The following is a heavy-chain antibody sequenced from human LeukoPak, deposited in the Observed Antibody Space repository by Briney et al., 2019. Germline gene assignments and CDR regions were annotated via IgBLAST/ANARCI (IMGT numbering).Heavy chain of an antibody. J-gene: IGHJ6*03. CDR3: GRGGRSRGMRLTPSYYYYYMDV. D-gene: IGHD3-16*01. CDR1: GGSFSGFS. Sequence: SETLSLTCAVYGGSFSGFSWSWIRHPPGKGLEWLGEINHSGSTNYNPSLKSRVTISVDTSKNQFSLKLTSLSAGDAALYYCGRGGRSRGMRLTPSYYYYYMDVWGKGTTVTVS. V-gene: IGHV4-34*01. CDR2: INHSGST.